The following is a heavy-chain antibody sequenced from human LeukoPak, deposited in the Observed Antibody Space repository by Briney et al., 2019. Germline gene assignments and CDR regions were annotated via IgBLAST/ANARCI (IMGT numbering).Heavy chain of an antibody. CDR1: GFTFSSYA. J-gene: IGHJ4*02. CDR3: ARETSSGTPRFIFDY. V-gene: IGHV3-30-3*01. D-gene: IGHD3-10*01. CDR2: ISYDGSNK. Sequence: GGSLRLSCAASGFTFSSYAMHWVRQAPGKGLEWVAVISYDGSNKYYADSVKGRFTISRDNSKNTLYLQMNSLRAEDTAVYYCARETSSGTPRFIFDYWGQGTLVTVSS.